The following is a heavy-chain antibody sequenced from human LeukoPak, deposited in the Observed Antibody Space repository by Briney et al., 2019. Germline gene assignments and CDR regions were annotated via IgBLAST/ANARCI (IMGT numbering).Heavy chain of an antibody. CDR2: IYYSGST. Sequence: SETLSLTCTVSGGSISSSSYYWGWIRQPPGKGLEWIGSIYYSGSTYYNPSLKSRVTISVDTSKNQFSLKLSSVTAADTAVYYCARLLAHDYGDYDSFLLYYFDYLGQGTLVTVSS. V-gene: IGHV4-39*01. CDR3: ARLLAHDYGDYDSFLLYYFDY. CDR1: GGSISSSSYY. J-gene: IGHJ4*02. D-gene: IGHD4-17*01.